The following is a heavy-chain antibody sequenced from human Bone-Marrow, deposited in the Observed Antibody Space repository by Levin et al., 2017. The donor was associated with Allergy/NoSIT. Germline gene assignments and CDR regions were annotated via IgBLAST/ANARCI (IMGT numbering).Heavy chain of an antibody. CDR2: ISSGSGT. V-gene: IGHV3-23*01. J-gene: IGHJ4*02. D-gene: IGHD2-21*01. Sequence: GGSLRLSCAASGFTFSDYAMSWVRQSPDRGLEWVSGISSGSGTYYADSVKGRFTFSRDNSRNTVFLQMNSLRAEDSAVYFCAKESAGIGVPLFEYWGQGILVTVSS. CDR3: AKESAGIGVPLFEY. CDR1: GFTFSDYA.